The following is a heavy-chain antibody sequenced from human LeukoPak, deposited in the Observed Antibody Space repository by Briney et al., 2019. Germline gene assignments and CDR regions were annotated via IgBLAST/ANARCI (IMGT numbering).Heavy chain of an antibody. Sequence: SETLSLTCTVSGGSISSGGYYWSWIRQPPGKGLEWIGYIYHSGSTYYNPSLKSRVTISVDRSKNQFSLKLSSVTAADTAVYYCAGVDYCSSTSCSERWGQGTLVTVSS. D-gene: IGHD2-2*01. J-gene: IGHJ4*02. V-gene: IGHV4-30-2*01. CDR2: IYHSGST. CDR1: GGSISSGGYY. CDR3: AGVDYCSSTSCSER.